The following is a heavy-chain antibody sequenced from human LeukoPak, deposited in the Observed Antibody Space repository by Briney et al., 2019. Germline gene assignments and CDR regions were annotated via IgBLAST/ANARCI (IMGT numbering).Heavy chain of an antibody. V-gene: IGHV3-74*01. Sequence: GGSLRLSCAASRFTFSTYWMHWVRQAPGKGLVWVSRINSDGSSTGYADSVKGRFTISRDNAKNTLYLQMNSLRAEDTAVYYCAREGVGHYYYYYYMDVWGKGTTVTISS. CDR3: AREGVGHYYYYYYMDV. J-gene: IGHJ6*03. CDR2: INSDGSST. D-gene: IGHD2-8*01. CDR1: RFTFSTYW.